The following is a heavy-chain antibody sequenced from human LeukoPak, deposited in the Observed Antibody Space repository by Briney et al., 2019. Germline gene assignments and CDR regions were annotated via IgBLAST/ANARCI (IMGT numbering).Heavy chain of an antibody. CDR1: GGSISSYY. D-gene: IGHD3-3*01. CDR2: IYTSGST. V-gene: IGHV4-4*07. J-gene: IGHJ6*03. CDR3: ARGSPWYYDFWSGYRPDYMDV. Sequence: PSETLSLTCTVSGGSISSYYWSWIRQPAGKGLEWIGRIYTSGSTNYNPSLKSRVTTSVDTSKSQFSLKLSSVTAADTAVYYCARGSPWYYDFWSGYRPDYMDVWGKGTTVTVSS.